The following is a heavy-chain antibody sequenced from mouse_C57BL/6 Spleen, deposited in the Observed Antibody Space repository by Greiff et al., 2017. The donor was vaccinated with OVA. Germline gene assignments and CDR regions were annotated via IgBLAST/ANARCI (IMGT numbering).Heavy chain of an antibody. CDR2: ISSGGDYI. V-gene: IGHV5-9-1*02. Sequence: EVQGVESGEGLVKPGGSLKLSCAASGFTFSSYAMSWVRQTPEKRLEWVAYISSGGDYIYYADTVKGRFTISRDNARNTLYLQMSSLKSEDTAMYYCTREDLLLYYFDYWGQGTTLTVSS. J-gene: IGHJ2*01. CDR3: TREDLLLYYFDY. CDR1: GFTFSSYA. D-gene: IGHD2-1*01.